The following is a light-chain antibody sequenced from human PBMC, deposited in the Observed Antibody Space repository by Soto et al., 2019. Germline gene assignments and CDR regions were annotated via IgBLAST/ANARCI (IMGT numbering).Light chain of an antibody. CDR3: QQYDGPPLS. V-gene: IGKV3-15*01. CDR1: QSVSNN. J-gene: IGKJ3*01. Sequence: EMVLTQSPATLSASPGERATLSCRVSQSVSNNLAWYQQKSGQAPRLLIYGASTRATGIPATFSGSGSGTEFTLTISSLEPEDIAIYYCQQYDGPPLSFGPGTTVEI. CDR2: GAS.